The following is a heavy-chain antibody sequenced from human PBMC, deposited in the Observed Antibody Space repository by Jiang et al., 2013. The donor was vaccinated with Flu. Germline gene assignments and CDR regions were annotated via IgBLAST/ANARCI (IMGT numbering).Heavy chain of an antibody. CDR3: AKDYSGGYYYFDY. J-gene: IGHJ4*02. V-gene: IGHV3-23*01. CDR2: TSGSGGST. CDR1: GFTFSSYA. Sequence: VQLLESGGGLVQPGGSLRLSCAASGFTFSSYAMSWVRQAPGKGLEWVSVTSGSGGSTYYADSVKGRFTMSRDNSKNTLYLQMNSLRAEDTAVYYCAKDYSGGYYYFDYWGQGTLVTVSS. D-gene: IGHD3-22*01.